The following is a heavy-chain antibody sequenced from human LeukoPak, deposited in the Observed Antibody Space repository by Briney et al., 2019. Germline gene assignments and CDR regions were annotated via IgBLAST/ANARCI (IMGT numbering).Heavy chain of an antibody. J-gene: IGHJ6*03. Sequence: ASVKVSCKASGYTFTSYGISWVRQAPGQGLEWMGWISAYNGNTNYAQKLQGRVTMTTDTSTSTAYMGLRGLRSDDTAVYYCARGGYCSSTSCPSPGYYYYMDVWGKGTTVTVSS. D-gene: IGHD2-2*01. CDR3: ARGGYCSSTSCPSPGYYYYMDV. CDR1: GYTFTSYG. CDR2: ISAYNGNT. V-gene: IGHV1-18*01.